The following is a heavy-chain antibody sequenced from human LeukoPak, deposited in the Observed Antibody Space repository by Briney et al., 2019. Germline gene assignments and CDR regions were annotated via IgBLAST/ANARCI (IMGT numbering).Heavy chain of an antibody. CDR2: ISAYNGNT. J-gene: IGHJ4*02. CDR3: ARDQGIAVAGMGFDY. CDR1: GYTFTSYG. D-gene: IGHD6-19*01. V-gene: IGHV1-18*01. Sequence: ASVKVSCKASGYTFTSYGISWVRQAPGQGLEWMGWISAYNGNTNYAQKLQGRVTMTTDTSTSTAYMEPRSLRSDDTAVYYCARDQGIAVAGMGFDYWGQGTLVTVSS.